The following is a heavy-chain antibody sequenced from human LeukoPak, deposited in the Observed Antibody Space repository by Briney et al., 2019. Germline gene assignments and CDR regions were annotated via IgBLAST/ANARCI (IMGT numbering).Heavy chain of an antibody. CDR1: GGSISSGYY. V-gene: IGHV4-31*03. CDR3: ARSYQTADAFDI. Sequence: SQTLSLTCTVSGGSISSGYYWSWIRQLPGRGLEWIGYIYYSGDTYSSPSLKSRVSISVDTSKNQFSLRLSSVAAADTAVYYCARSYQTADAFDIWGQGTMVTVSS. J-gene: IGHJ3*02. CDR2: IYYSGDT. D-gene: IGHD2-2*01.